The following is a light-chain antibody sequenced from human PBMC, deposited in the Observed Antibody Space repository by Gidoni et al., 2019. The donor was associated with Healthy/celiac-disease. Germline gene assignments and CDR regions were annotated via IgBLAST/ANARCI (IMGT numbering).Light chain of an antibody. CDR3: QSYDSALRVV. V-gene: IGLV1-40*01. CDR1: FSNIGAAYE. J-gene: IGLJ2*01. Sequence: QSVLTQPPSVSGAPGQRVTISCTGSFSNIGAAYEVSWYQQLPGTVPKLLIYADNNRPSGVPDRFSGSKSGTSASLTITGLQDDDEGDYYCQSYDSALRVVFGGGTKVT. CDR2: ADN.